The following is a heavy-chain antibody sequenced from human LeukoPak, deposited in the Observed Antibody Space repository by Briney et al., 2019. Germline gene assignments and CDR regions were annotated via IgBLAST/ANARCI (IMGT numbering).Heavy chain of an antibody. V-gene: IGHV4-39*07. J-gene: IGHJ4*02. CDR1: GGSISSRSYY. CDR3: ARGGGVAGTPYNPYDY. D-gene: IGHD6-19*01. Sequence: SETLSLTCTVSGGSISSRSYYWGWIRQPPGKGLEWIGSIYYSGSTYYNPSLKRRVTISLDTSKNQFSLKLSSVTAADTAVYYCARGGGVAGTPYNPYDYWGQGTLVTVSS. CDR2: IYYSGST.